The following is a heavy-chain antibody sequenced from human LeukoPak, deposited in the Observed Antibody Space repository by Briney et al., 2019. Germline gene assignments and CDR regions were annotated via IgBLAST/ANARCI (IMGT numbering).Heavy chain of an antibody. V-gene: IGHV7-4-1*02. CDR3: ARGSGNIGYCSGGSCKYYWYFDL. J-gene: IGHJ2*01. D-gene: IGHD2-15*01. Sequence: ASVKVSCKASGYTFTSYAMNWVRQAPGQGLEWMGWINTNTGNPTYAQGFTGRFVFSLDTSVSTAYLQISSLKAEDTAVYYCARGSGNIGYCSGGSCKYYWYFDLWGRGTLVTISS. CDR2: INTNTGNP. CDR1: GYTFTSYA.